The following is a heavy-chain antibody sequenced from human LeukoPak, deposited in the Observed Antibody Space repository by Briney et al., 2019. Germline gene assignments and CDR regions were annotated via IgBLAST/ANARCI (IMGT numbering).Heavy chain of an antibody. D-gene: IGHD6-13*01. V-gene: IGHV3-30-3*01. CDR1: AFTFSSYA. CDR3: ARDQMAAGGNLDPYFDY. J-gene: IGHJ4*02. CDR2: ISYDGSNK. Sequence: GGSLRLSCVASAFTFSSYAIHWVRQAPGKGLEWVAVISYDGSNKYYADCVKGRFTISRDNSKNTVYLQMNSLRADDTAVYYCARDQMAAGGNLDPYFDYWGQGTLVTVSS.